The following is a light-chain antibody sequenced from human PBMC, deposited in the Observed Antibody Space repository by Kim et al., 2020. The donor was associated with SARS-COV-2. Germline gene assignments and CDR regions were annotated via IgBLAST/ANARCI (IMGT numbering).Light chain of an antibody. J-gene: IGKJ2*01. CDR2: DAS. V-gene: IGKV3-11*01. CDR1: QCVITY. CDR3: QQRTNWPPFT. Sequence: LSPVERATLSCRASQCVITYLAWDQQKPGQAPRLLIYDASNRATGFPARFSGSGSGTDFTLTISSLQAEDFAVYYCQQRTNWPPFTFGQGTKLEI.